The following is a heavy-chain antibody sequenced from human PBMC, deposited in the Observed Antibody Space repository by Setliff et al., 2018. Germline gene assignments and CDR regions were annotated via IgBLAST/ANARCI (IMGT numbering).Heavy chain of an antibody. CDR2: IHYSGST. CDR1: GDSISGDY. CDR3: ARTRYGLGGRPY. D-gene: IGHD2-15*01. Sequence: ASETLSLTCTVSGDSISGDYWSWIRQPPGKGLEWIGFIHYSGSTNYNPSLKSRVTISLDTPKNQFSLRLSSVTAADTVVYYCARTRYGLGGRPYWGQGTLVTVSS. J-gene: IGHJ1*01. V-gene: IGHV4-59*01.